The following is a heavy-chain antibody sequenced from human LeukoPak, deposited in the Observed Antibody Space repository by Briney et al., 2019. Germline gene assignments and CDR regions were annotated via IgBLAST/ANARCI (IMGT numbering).Heavy chain of an antibody. D-gene: IGHD2-8*02. J-gene: IGHJ6*02. V-gene: IGHV4-59*12. CDR2: IYYSGST. CDR3: ARVPCTGGNCYYHYGMDV. Sequence: SETLSLTCTVSGGSISSYYWSWVRQPPGKGLEWIGYIYYSGSTYYNPSLKSRVTISVDTSKNQFSLKLSSVTAADTAVYYCARVPCTGGNCYYHYGMDVWGQGTTVTVSS. CDR1: GGSISSYY.